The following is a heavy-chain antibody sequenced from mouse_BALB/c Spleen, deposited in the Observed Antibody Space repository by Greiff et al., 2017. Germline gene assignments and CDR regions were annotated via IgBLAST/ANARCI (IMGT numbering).Heavy chain of an antibody. V-gene: IGHV5-4*02. Sequence: EVHLVESGGGLVKPGGSLKLSCAASGFTFSDYDMYWVRQTPEKRLEWVATISDGGSYTYYPDSVKGRFTISRDNAKNNLYLQMSSLKSEDTAMYYCARDRGYDGGAMDYWGQGTSVTVSS. J-gene: IGHJ4*01. CDR2: ISDGGSYT. D-gene: IGHD2-14*01. CDR1: GFTFSDYD. CDR3: ARDRGYDGGAMDY.